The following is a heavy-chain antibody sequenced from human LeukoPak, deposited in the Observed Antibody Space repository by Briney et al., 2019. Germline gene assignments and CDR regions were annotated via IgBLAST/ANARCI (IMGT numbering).Heavy chain of an antibody. CDR1: GGSISSYY. V-gene: IGHV4-4*07. CDR3: ARDKRFLNYYGSGSYGLTRGWFDP. D-gene: IGHD3-10*01. Sequence: KPSETLSLTCTVSGGSISSYYWSWIRQPAGKGLEWIGRIYTSGSTNYNPSLKSRVTMSVDTSKNQFSVKLSSVTAADTAVYYCARDKRFLNYYGSGSYGLTRGWFDPWGQGTLVTVSS. CDR2: IYTSGST. J-gene: IGHJ5*02.